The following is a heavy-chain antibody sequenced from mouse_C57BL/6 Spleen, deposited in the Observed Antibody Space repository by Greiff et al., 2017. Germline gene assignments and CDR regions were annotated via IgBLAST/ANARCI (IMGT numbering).Heavy chain of an antibody. V-gene: IGHV5-4*01. CDR1: GFTFSSYA. J-gene: IGHJ2*01. D-gene: IGHD2-3*01. CDR3: ARDGYYASFDY. CDR2: ISDGGSYT. Sequence: EVHLVESGGGLVKPGGSLKLSCAASGFTFSSYAMSWVRQTPEKRLEWVATISDGGSYTYYPDNVKGRFTIFRDNAKNNLYLQMSHLKSEDTAMYYCARDGYYASFDYWGQGTTLTVSS.